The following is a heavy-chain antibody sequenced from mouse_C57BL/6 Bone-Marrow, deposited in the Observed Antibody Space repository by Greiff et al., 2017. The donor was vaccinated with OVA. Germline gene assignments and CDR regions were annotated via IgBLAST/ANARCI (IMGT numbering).Heavy chain of an antibody. CDR3: ARGRWLPNRAMDY. CDR1: GYTFTSYG. V-gene: IGHV1-81*01. J-gene: IGHJ4*01. D-gene: IGHD2-3*01. Sequence: VKVVESGAELARPGASVKLSCKASGYTFTSYGISWVKQRTGQGLEWIGEIYPRSGNTYYNEKFKGKATLTADKSSSTAYMELRSLTSEDSAVYFCARGRWLPNRAMDYWGQGTSVTVSS. CDR2: IYPRSGNT.